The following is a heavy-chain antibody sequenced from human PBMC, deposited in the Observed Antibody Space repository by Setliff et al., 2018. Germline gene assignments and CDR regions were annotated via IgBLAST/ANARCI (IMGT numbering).Heavy chain of an antibody. D-gene: IGHD2-2*01. CDR3: ARDSMAGVDY. CDR2: IYYSGST. V-gene: IGHV4-39*07. CDR1: GGSISSSSYY. J-gene: IGHJ4*02. Sequence: SETLSLTCTVSGGSISSSSYYWGWIRQPPGKGLEWIGSIYYSGSTYYNPSLKSRVTISVDTSKNQFSLKLSSVTAADTAVYYCARDSMAGVDYWGQGTLVTVSS.